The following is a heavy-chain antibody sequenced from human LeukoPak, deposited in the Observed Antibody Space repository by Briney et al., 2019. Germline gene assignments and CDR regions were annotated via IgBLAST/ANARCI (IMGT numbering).Heavy chain of an antibody. Sequence: PSETLSLTCTVSGGSISSYYWSWIRQPPGKGLEWIGYIYYSGSTNYNLSLKSRVTISVDTSKNQFSLKLSSVTAADTAVYYCARPTLQYDYYYAFDIWGQGTMVTVSS. CDR3: ARPTLQYDYYYAFDI. J-gene: IGHJ3*02. CDR2: IYYSGST. V-gene: IGHV4-59*08. D-gene: IGHD3-16*01. CDR1: GGSISSYY.